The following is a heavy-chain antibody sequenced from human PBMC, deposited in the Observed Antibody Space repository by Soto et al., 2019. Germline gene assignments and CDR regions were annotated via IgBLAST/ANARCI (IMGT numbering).Heavy chain of an antibody. CDR1: GFTFSYHA. Sequence: QVQLVESGGGVVQPGRSLRLSCAASGFTFSYHALNWVRQAPGKGLEWVAVISYDGDNKYIAEAVKGRLTIYRDNPKNTVSRKKNSPRTEDTAMYFFARGTTTPAFAVRDGGGVETTVTVSS. CDR2: ISYDGDNK. V-gene: IGHV3-30-3*01. D-gene: IGHD1-1*01. CDR3: ARGTTTPAFAVRDG. J-gene: IGHJ6*04.